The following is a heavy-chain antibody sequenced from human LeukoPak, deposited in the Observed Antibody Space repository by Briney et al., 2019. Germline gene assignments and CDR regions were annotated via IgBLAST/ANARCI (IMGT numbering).Heavy chain of an antibody. CDR3: ARDLSGSYVFDY. J-gene: IGHJ4*02. D-gene: IGHD1-26*01. CDR1: GFTFSSHT. CDR2: IKHDGSNN. V-gene: IGHV3-30-3*01. Sequence: GGSLTLSCAASGFTFSSHTMHWVRQAPGKGLEWVAVIKHDGSNNDHADSVKGRFTVSRDNSKNTLYLQMNSLRTEDMAVYYCARDLSGSYVFDYWGQGTLVTVSS.